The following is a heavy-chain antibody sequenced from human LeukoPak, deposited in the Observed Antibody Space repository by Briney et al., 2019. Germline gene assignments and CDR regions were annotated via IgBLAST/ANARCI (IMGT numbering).Heavy chain of an antibody. D-gene: IGHD6-6*01. CDR3: ARDPYSSSDPFDY. CDR1: GGSISSYY. Sequence: ASETLSLTCTVSGGSISSYYWSWIRQPPGKGLEWIGYISNHGSANYNPSLNSPVTISVGTSKNQFFLELSSVTAADTAVYYCARDPYSSSDPFDYWGQGTLVTVSS. J-gene: IGHJ4*02. V-gene: IGHV4-59*12. CDR2: ISNHGSA.